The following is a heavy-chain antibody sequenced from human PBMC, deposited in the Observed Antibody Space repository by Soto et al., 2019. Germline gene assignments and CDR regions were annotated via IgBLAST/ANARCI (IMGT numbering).Heavy chain of an antibody. D-gene: IGHD6-19*01. V-gene: IGHV2-70*01. CDR1: GFSLSTSGMC. Sequence: SGPTRVNPTQTLTLTCTFCGFSLSTSGMCVSWIRQPPGKALEWLALIDWDDDKYYSTSLKTRLTISKDTSKNQVVLTMTNMDPVDTATYYCARIRYSSGWYGWDYFDYWGQGTLVTVSS. CDR3: ARIRYSSGWYGWDYFDY. CDR2: IDWDDDK. J-gene: IGHJ4*02.